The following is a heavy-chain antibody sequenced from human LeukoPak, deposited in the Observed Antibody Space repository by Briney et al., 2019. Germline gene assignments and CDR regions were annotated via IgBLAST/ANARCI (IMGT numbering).Heavy chain of an antibody. CDR3: AKDLFPLSEYSSGCPDY. CDR1: GFTFGSYG. J-gene: IGHJ4*02. V-gene: IGHV3-30*18. Sequence: GGSLRLSCAASGFTFGSYGMHWVRQAPGRGLEWVAVISYDGSNKYYADSVKGRFTISRDNSKNTLYLQMNSLRAEDTAVYYCAKDLFPLSEYSSGCPDYWGQGTLVTVSS. CDR2: ISYDGSNK. D-gene: IGHD6-19*01.